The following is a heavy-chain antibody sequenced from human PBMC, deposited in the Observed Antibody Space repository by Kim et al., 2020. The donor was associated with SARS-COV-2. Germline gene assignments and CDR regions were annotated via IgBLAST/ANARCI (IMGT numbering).Heavy chain of an antibody. Sequence: GRFTISRDNAKNSLYLQMNSLRAEDTAVYYCARARGRIVVVPAAIEGFDPWGQGTLVTVSS. D-gene: IGHD2-2*01. J-gene: IGHJ5*02. V-gene: IGHV3-11*01. CDR3: ARARGRIVVVPAAIEGFDP.